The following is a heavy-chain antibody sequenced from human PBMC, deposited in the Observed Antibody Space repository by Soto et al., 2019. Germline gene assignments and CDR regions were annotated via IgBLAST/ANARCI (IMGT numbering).Heavy chain of an antibody. CDR2: IHTYNGNT. J-gene: IGHJ4*02. Sequence: QVQLVQSGAEVKKPGASVKVYCKASGYTFTDYGISWVRHAPGQGLEWLGWIHTYNGNTNYAQKVQGRVTMTTDASTSTAYMELRSLRSDDTAVYYCARDAQYSSRWHPIDYWGQGTLVTVSS. CDR1: GYTFTDYG. D-gene: IGHD6-19*01. CDR3: ARDAQYSSRWHPIDY. V-gene: IGHV1-18*01.